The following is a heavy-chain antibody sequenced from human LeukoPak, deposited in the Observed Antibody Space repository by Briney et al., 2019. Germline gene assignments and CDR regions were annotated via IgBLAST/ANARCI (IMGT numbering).Heavy chain of an antibody. Sequence: GGSLRLSCAASGFTFSSYWMSWVRQPPGKGLEWVANIKHDGSEKYYVDSVKGRFTISRDNAKNSLYMEMNSLRAEDTAVYYCATLLLGAHGRFDYWGQGTLVTVSS. V-gene: IGHV3-7*01. CDR3: ATLLLGAHGRFDY. CDR1: GFTFSSYW. J-gene: IGHJ4*02. CDR2: IKHDGSEK. D-gene: IGHD1-26*01.